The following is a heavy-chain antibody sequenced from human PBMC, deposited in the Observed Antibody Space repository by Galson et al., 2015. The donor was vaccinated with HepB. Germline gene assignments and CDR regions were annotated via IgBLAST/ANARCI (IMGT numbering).Heavy chain of an antibody. CDR2: ISYDGSNK. Sequence: SLRLSCAASGFTFSSYAMHWVRQAPGKGLEWVAVISYDGSNKYYADSVKGRFTISRDNSKNTLYLQMNSLRAEDTAVYYCARDSYYDILTGIYYYYGMDVWGQGTTVTVSS. CDR3: ARDSYYDILTGIYYYYGMDV. D-gene: IGHD3-9*01. J-gene: IGHJ6*02. CDR1: GFTFSSYA. V-gene: IGHV3-30-3*01.